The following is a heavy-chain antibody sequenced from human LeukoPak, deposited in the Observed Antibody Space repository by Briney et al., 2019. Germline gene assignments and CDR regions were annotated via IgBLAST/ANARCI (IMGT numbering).Heavy chain of an antibody. V-gene: IGHV4-4*02. Sequence: SETLSLTCAVSGVSITDNWWSWVRQPPGKGLEWIGEILHTGPTNFNPSLKSRVTISMDKSKNQLSLRLNSVTAADTAICYCVRGGTYYLPYWGQGILVTVSS. CDR1: GVSITDNW. CDR3: VRGGTYYLPY. CDR2: ILHTGPT. D-gene: IGHD1-26*01. J-gene: IGHJ4*02.